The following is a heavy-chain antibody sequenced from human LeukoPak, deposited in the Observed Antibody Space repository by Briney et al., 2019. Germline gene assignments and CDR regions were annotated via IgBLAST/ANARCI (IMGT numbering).Heavy chain of an antibody. CDR2: IYHSGST. J-gene: IGHJ5*02. V-gene: IGHV4-30-2*01. CDR3: ARQGTTDWFDP. D-gene: IGHD1-7*01. Sequence: PSETLSLTCTVSGGSISSGGYYWSWIRQPPGKGLEWIGYIYHSGSTYYNPSLKSRVTISVDTSKNQFSLKLSSVTAADTAVYYCARQGTTDWFDPWGQGTLVTVSS. CDR1: GGSISSGGYY.